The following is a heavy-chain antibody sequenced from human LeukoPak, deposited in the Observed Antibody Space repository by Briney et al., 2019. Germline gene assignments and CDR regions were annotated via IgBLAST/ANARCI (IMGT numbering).Heavy chain of an antibody. CDR1: GFSLTTARMG. J-gene: IGHJ4*02. V-gene: IGHV2-26*01. Sequence: ESGPVLVKPTETLTLTCTVSGFSGFSLTTARMGVSWIRLPPGKALEWLAHIFSNDEKSYSTSLKSRLTISKDPSKSQVVLTMTSMDPVDTATYYCARTDYDYVWGSYHPLDQWGQGTLVTVSS. D-gene: IGHD3-16*02. CDR3: ARTDYDYVWGSYHPLDQ. CDR2: IFSNDEK.